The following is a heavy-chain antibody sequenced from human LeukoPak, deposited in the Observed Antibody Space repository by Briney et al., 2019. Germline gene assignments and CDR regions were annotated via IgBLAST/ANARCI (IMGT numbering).Heavy chain of an antibody. J-gene: IGHJ3*02. Sequence: GGSLRLSCAASGFTFSSYSMNWVRQAPGKGLEWVSSISSSSSYIYYADSVKGRFTISRDNAKNSLYLQMNSLRAEDTAVYYCASEIWVYDAFDILGQGTMVTVSS. CDR2: ISSSSSYI. V-gene: IGHV3-21*01. CDR3: ASEIWVYDAFDI. CDR1: GFTFSSYS. D-gene: IGHD6-13*01.